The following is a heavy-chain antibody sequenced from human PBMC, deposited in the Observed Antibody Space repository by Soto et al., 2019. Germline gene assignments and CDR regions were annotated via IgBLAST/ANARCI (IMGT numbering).Heavy chain of an antibody. CDR2: IYNGDSDT. J-gene: IGHJ4*02. V-gene: IGHV5-51*01. CDR3: ARLKALKSRFDX. CDR1: GYSFTSYW. D-gene: IGHD3-3*02. Sequence: GEALKISWKGSGYSFTSYWIGWVRQMPGKGMELMVIIYNGDSDTRYSTSFQGQVNIAAYKSISNAYLQWSSLNASDTAMYYCARLKALKSRFDXWGQVTLVTVSX.